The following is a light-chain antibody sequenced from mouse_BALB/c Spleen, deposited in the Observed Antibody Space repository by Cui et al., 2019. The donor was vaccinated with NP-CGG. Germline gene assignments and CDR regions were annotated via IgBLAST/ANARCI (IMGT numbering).Light chain of an antibody. V-gene: IGLV1*01. Sequence: AVVTQESALTTSPGETVTLTCRSSTGAVTTGHYANWVQEKPDHLFTGLIGGTNNRAPGVPARFSGSLIGDKAALTITGAQTEDEAIYFCALWYSNHWVFGGGTKLTVL. CDR1: TGAVTTGHY. CDR3: ALWYSNHWV. J-gene: IGLJ1*01. CDR2: GTN.